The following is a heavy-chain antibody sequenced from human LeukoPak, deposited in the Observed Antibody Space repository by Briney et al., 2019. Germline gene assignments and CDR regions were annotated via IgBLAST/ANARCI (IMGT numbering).Heavy chain of an antibody. CDR2: INPNSGAT. CDR3: ARDRDAGVGVVRDYYYMGV. D-gene: IGHD3-3*01. V-gene: IGHV1-2*02. Sequence: ASVKVSCKASGYTFTDYYMHWVRQAPGQGLEWMGWINPNSGATNYAQKFQGGVTMTRDSSISTAYMDLSRLRSDDTAVYHCARDRDAGVGVVRDYYYMGVWGKGTSVTVSS. J-gene: IGHJ6*03. CDR1: GYTFTDYY.